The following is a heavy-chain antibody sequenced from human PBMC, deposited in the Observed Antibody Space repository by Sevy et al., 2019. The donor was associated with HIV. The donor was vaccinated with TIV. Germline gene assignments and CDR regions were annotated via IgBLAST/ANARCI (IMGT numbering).Heavy chain of an antibody. CDR2: FYNGDSP. CDR3: AREAGSSSFDY. Sequence: GGSLRPPCAATGFTVTSNYMSWVRQGPGKGLEWVSGFYNGDSPQYADSVKGRFTISRDKSNNTLYLQRDSLRAEDTAVYYCAREAGSSSFDYWGQGTLVTVSS. CDR1: GFTVTSNY. D-gene: IGHD6-13*01. V-gene: IGHV3-53*01. J-gene: IGHJ4*02.